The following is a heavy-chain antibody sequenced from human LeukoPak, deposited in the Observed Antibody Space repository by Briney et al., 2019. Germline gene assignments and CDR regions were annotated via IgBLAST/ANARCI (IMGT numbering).Heavy chain of an antibody. J-gene: IGHJ4*02. CDR2: IHTSGST. V-gene: IGHV4-4*07. CDR3: ARDQYFYDSSGYRCLDY. CDR1: GGSITSYY. D-gene: IGHD3-22*01. Sequence: SETLSLTCTVSGGSITSYYWSWIRQPAGKGLEWIGRIHTSGSTNYNPSLKTRVTMSVDTSKNQFSLKLSSVTAADTAVYYCARDQYFYDSSGYRCLDYWGQGTLVTVSS.